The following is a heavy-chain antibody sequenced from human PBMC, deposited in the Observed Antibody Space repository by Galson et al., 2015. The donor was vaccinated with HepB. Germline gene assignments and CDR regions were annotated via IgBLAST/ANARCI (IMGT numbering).Heavy chain of an antibody. CDR1: GFTFSNAW. J-gene: IGHJ4*02. CDR2: IKSKTDGGTT. D-gene: IGHD3-22*01. CDR3: TTYTATMIVVVTNFDY. Sequence: SLRLSCAASGFTFSNAWMNWVRQAPGKGLEWVGRIKSKTDGGTTDYAAPVKGRFTISRDDSKNTLYLQMNSLKTEDTAAYYCTTYTATMIVVVTNFDYWGQGTLVTVSS. V-gene: IGHV3-15*07.